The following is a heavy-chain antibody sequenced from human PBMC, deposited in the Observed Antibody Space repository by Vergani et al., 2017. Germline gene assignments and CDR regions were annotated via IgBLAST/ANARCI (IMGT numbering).Heavy chain of an antibody. CDR1: GSSLGSYG. J-gene: IGHJ5*02. CDR2: ISNDGANK. D-gene: IGHD3-10*01. CDR3: VSGGRWDHGDFWSRLGP. Sequence: QFHLVESGGNVVQRGTSLSLSCAASGSSLGSYGMHWARQSPGKGLGWVAVISNDGANKYYADSVKGRFTIYKDNTVDMLSLQMNSLRPDDTAVSYCVSGGRWDHGDFWSRLGPWGQGTRVIVSS. V-gene: IGHV3-30*03.